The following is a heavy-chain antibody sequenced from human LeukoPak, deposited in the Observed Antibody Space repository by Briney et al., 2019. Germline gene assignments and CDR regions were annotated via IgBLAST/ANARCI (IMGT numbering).Heavy chain of an antibody. J-gene: IGHJ6*03. CDR1: GYTFGSYE. Sequence: ASVKVSCKASGYTFGSYEINWVRQATGQGPEWMGWMNSNTGNTGYAQKFQGRVTMTRNTSITTAYMELSSLRSKDTAVYYCARRVGYYCYMDVWGKGTTVTVSS. CDR3: ARRVGYYCYMDV. CDR2: MNSNTGNT. V-gene: IGHV1-8*01.